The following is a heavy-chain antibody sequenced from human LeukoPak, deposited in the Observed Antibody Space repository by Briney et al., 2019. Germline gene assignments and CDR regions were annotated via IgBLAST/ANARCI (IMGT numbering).Heavy chain of an antibody. CDR1: EYSFTNYW. J-gene: IGHJ4*02. CDR2: IYPGDSDT. D-gene: IGHD6-13*01. CDR3: ARRLAAVEFFDY. V-gene: IGHV5-51*01. Sequence: GESLKISCKGSEYSFTNYWIGWARQMPGKGLEWMGIIYPGDSDTRYSPSFQGQVTISADKSTNTAYLQWSSLRASDTAMYYCARRLAAVEFFDYWGQGTLVTVSS.